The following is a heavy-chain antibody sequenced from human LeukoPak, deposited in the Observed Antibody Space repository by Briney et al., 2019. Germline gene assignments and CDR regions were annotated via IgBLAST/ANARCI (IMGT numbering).Heavy chain of an antibody. CDR1: GYTFTGYY. V-gene: IGHV1-2*02. D-gene: IGHD5-18*01. Sequence: RWASVKVSCKASGYTFTGYYMHWVRQAPGQGLEWMGWINPNSGGTNYAQKFQGRATMTRDTSISTAYMELSRLRSDDTAVYYCARTDTAMAHDAFDIWGQGTMVTVSS. CDR3: ARTDTAMAHDAFDI. CDR2: INPNSGGT. J-gene: IGHJ3*02.